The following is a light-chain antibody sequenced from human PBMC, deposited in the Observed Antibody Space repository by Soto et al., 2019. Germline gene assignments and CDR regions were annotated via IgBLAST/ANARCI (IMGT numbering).Light chain of an antibody. J-gene: IGLJ1*01. V-gene: IGLV2-8*01. CDR2: EVN. CDR3: SSYAGSSNV. CDR1: SSDVGGYNY. Sequence: ALTQPPSASGSPGQSVAISCTGTSSDVGGYNYVSWYQQHPGKAPKLMIYEVNKRPSGVPDRFSGSKSGNTASLTVSGLQAEDEADYYCSSYAGSSNVFGAGTKVTVL.